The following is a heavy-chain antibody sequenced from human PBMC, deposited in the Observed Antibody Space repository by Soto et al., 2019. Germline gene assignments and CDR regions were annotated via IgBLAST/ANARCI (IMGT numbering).Heavy chain of an antibody. CDR2: ISAYNGNT. J-gene: IGHJ4*02. CDR3: ARDPGYCSSTSCYGPFDY. Sequence: GAPVKVSCKASGYTFSSYGISWGRQAPGQRLEWMGWISAYNGNTNYAQKLQGRVTMTTDTSTSTAYMELRSLRSDDTAVYYCARDPGYCSSTSCYGPFDYWGQGTLVTVSS. D-gene: IGHD2-2*01. CDR1: GYTFSSYG. V-gene: IGHV1-18*01.